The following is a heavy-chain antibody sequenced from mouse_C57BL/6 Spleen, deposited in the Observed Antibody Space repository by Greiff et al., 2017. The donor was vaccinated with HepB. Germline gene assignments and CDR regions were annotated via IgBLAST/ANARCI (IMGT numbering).Heavy chain of an antibody. CDR2: ISSGGSYT. Sequence: DVQLVESGGDLVKPGGSLKLSCAASGFTFSSYGMSWVRQTPDKRLEWVATISSGGSYTYYPDSVKGRFTISRDNAKNTLYLQMSSLKSEDTAMYYCARHRDYDYLFDYWGQGTTLTVSS. D-gene: IGHD2-4*01. V-gene: IGHV5-6*01. CDR1: GFTFSSYG. J-gene: IGHJ2*01. CDR3: ARHRDYDYLFDY.